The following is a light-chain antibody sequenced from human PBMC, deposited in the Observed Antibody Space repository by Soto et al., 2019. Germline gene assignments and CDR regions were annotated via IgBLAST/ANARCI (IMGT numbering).Light chain of an antibody. Sequence: PSTLSGSVGDRVTITCRASQTISSWLAWYQQKPGKAPKLLIYKASTLKSGVPSRFSGSGSGTEFTLTISSLQPDDFATRYCQPLNDSPPIPFGQVTRLEI. J-gene: IGKJ5*01. V-gene: IGKV1-5*03. CDR1: QTISSW. CDR2: KAS. CDR3: QPLNDSPPIP.